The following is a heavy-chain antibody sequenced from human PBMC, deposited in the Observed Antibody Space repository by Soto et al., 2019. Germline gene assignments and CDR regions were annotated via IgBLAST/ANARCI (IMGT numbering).Heavy chain of an antibody. CDR2: IDPGDSDT. CDR1: GYNFTNYW. Sequence: GESLKISCKGSGYNFTNYWIGWVRQMPGKGLGWMGIIDPGDSDTRYSPSFRGQVTISVDKSISTAYLQWSSLKASDTAMYYCARQGEMATVNAGMDFWGQGTTVTVSS. J-gene: IGHJ6*02. CDR3: ARQGEMATVNAGMDF. D-gene: IGHD4-4*01. V-gene: IGHV5-51*01.